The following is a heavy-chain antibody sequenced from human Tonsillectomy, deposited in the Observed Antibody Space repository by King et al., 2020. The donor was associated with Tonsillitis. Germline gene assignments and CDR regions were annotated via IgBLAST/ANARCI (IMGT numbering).Heavy chain of an antibody. CDR3: TIDGKIVGAKGFGH. D-gene: IGHD1-26*01. J-gene: IGHJ5*02. V-gene: IGHV3-15*07. Sequence: NWVRQAPGKGLDWVGRIKSKTDGGTTDYAAPVKGRFNISRDDSKNTMYLQMNSLKTEDTAVYYWTIDGKIVGAKGFGHWGQGTLVTVSS. CDR2: IKSKTDGGTT.